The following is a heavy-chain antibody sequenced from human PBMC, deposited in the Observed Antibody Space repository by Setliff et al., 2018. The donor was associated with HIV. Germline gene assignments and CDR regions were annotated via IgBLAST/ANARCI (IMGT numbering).Heavy chain of an antibody. CDR3: ARGHDNKYYYFYYMDV. Sequence: SETLSLTCTVSGDSISSGSYFWIWIRQSAGKGLEWIGHISTTGSTNYNPSLKSRVIMSVVTSRNQFSLKLSSVTAADTAVYYCARGHDNKYYYFYYMDVWGKGTTVTVSS. CDR1: GDSISSGSYF. CDR2: ISTTGST. D-gene: IGHD3-9*01. J-gene: IGHJ6*03. V-gene: IGHV4-61*09.